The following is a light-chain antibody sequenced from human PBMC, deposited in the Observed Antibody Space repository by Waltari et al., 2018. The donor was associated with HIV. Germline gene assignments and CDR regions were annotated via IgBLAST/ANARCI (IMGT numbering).Light chain of an antibody. CDR2: KTS. CDR3: QQYNSHSYA. J-gene: IGKJ2*01. CDR1: QIINNW. V-gene: IGKV1-5*03. Sequence: DVQMTQSPSTLSAGVGDKVTITCRASQIINNWLAWYQQKPGKPPKLLSYKTSYLESGVPSRFSGSGSGADFTLIIDGLQPDDFATYYCQQYNSHSYAFGQGTKVDVK.